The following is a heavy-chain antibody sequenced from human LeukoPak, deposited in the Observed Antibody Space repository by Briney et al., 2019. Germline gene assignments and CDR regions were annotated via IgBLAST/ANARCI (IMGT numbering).Heavy chain of an antibody. Sequence: SLRFSCAASGFTFDDYAMHWVRQAPGKGLEWVSGISWNSGSIGYADSVKGRFTISRDNAKNSLYLQMNSLRAEDTALYYCAKDISPRRGPLYYYGMDVWGQGTTVTVSS. CDR2: ISWNSGSI. V-gene: IGHV3-9*01. J-gene: IGHJ6*02. CDR3: AKDISPRRGPLYYYGMDV. CDR1: GFTFDDYA.